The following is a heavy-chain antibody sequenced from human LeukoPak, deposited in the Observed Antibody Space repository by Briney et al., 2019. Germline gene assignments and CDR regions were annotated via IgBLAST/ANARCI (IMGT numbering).Heavy chain of an antibody. CDR2: IYYSGST. V-gene: IGHV4-59*08. CDR3: ARYSEDYGDKGPFDY. J-gene: IGHJ4*02. D-gene: IGHD4-17*01. CDR1: GGSISSYY. Sequence: SETLSLTCTVSGGSISSYYWSWIRQPPGKGLEWIGYIYYSGSTNYNPSLKGRVTISVDTSKNQFSLKLSSVTAADTAVYYCARYSEDYGDKGPFDYRGQGTLVTVSS.